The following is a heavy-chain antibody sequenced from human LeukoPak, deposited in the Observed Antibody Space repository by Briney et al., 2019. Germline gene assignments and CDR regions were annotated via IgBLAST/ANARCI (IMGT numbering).Heavy chain of an antibody. V-gene: IGHV4-4*07. CDR1: GGSISSYY. J-gene: IGHJ3*02. Sequence: NPSKTLSLTCTVSGGSISSYYWSWIRQPAGKGLEWIGRIYTSGSTNYNPSLKSRVTMSVDTSKNQFSLKLSSVTAADTAVYYCARKVTAILPDDAFDIWGQGTMVTVSS. CDR2: IYTSGST. CDR3: ARKVTAILPDDAFDI. D-gene: IGHD2-21*02.